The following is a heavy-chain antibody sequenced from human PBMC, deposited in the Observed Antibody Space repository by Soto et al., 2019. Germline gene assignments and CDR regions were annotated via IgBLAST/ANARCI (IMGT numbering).Heavy chain of an antibody. V-gene: IGHV3-9*01. CDR1: GFTVDDYA. CDR3: AKDMKWGGTTTIHYFDS. CDR2: ISANGDTI. Sequence: GGSLRLSCVASGFTVDDYAMHWVRQAPGKGLEWVSGISANGDTIDYADSVKGRLTISRDNAKNSLFLQRNSRRPEATAWCYGAKDMKWGGTTTIHYFDSWGQGTEVSVFS. D-gene: IGHD5-12*01. J-gene: IGHJ4*02.